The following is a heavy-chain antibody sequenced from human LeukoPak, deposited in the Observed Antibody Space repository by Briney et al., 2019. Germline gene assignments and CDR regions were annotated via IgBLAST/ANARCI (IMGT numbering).Heavy chain of an antibody. CDR2: VYYSGGT. Sequence: PSETLSLTRTVSGASISSSPYYWGWIRQPPGKGLEWLASVYYSGGTYYNPSLKGRATISVDTSRSQFSLKLSSVTAADTAVYYCARRNDILTGYYSSFDYWGQGTLVTVSS. CDR1: GASISSSPYY. D-gene: IGHD3-9*01. J-gene: IGHJ4*02. CDR3: ARRNDILTGYYSSFDY. V-gene: IGHV4-39*01.